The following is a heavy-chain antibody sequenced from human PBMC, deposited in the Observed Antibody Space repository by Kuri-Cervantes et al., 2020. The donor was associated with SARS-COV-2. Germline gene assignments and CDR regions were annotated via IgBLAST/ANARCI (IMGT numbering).Heavy chain of an antibody. CDR2: INPSGGST. J-gene: IGHJ4*02. D-gene: IGHD6-19*01. CDR1: GYTFTSYA. Sequence: ASVKVSCKASGYTFTSYAMHWVRQAPGQRLEWMGIINPSGGSTSYAQKFQGRVTMTRDTSTSTVYMELSSLRSEDTAVYYCASDGVSGSLSLDFWGQGTLVTVSS. V-gene: IGHV1-46*01. CDR3: ASDGVSGSLSLDF.